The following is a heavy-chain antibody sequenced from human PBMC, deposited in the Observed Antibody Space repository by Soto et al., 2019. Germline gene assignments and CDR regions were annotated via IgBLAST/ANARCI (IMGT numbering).Heavy chain of an antibody. CDR1: GGSMRSYY. J-gene: IGHJ6*02. V-gene: IGHV4-4*07. CDR3: AGIGEDVYYGMDV. Sequence: PSETLSLTCSVSGGSMRSYYWNWLRQPAGKGLEWIGRIYSRGDTNYNPPVKSRVTMSVDTSKNEFSLRLNSVTAADTAVYYCAGIGEDVYYGMDVWGQGTTVTVSS. CDR2: IYSRGDT. D-gene: IGHD2-21*01.